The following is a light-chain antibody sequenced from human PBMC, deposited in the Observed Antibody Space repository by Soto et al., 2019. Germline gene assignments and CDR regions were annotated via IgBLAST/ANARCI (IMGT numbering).Light chain of an antibody. J-gene: IGLJ1*01. Sequence: QSVLTQPPSASGTPGQRVTISCSGSSSNIGTKTVNWHQQLPGTAPKLLIYSNNQRPSGVPDRFSVSKSGTSASLAISGLQSEDEADYYCAAWDDSLNGYVFGTGTKLTVL. V-gene: IGLV1-44*01. CDR3: AAWDDSLNGYV. CDR1: SSNIGTKT. CDR2: SNN.